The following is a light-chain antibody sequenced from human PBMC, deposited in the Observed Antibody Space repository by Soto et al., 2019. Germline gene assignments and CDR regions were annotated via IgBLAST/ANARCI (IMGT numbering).Light chain of an antibody. CDR1: QSVDKY. Sequence: EIVLTQSPATLSLSPGERATLPCSASQSVDKYLAWYQHKPGQAPRVLISDASTRATGIPARFSGSGSGTDFTLTISSLEPEDFAVYYCQQRTKWRTFGQGTKVDIK. CDR3: QQRTKWRT. V-gene: IGKV3-11*01. CDR2: DAS. J-gene: IGKJ1*01.